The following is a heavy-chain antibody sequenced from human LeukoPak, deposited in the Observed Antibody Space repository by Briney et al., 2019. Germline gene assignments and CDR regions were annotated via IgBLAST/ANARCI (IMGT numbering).Heavy chain of an antibody. CDR2: INPNIGGT. D-gene: IGHD3-22*01. CDR3: ARYSSGYYYSGHWFDP. Sequence: ASVKVSCKASGYTFTGYYMHWVRQAPGQGLEWMGWINPNIGGTNYAQKFQGRVTMTRDTSISTAYMELSRLRSDDTAVYYCARYSSGYYYSGHWFDPWGQGTLVTVSS. J-gene: IGHJ5*02. V-gene: IGHV1-2*02. CDR1: GYTFTGYY.